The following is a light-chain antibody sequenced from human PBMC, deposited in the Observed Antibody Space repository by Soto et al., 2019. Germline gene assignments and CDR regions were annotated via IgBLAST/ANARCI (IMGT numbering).Light chain of an antibody. CDR1: SGDVDYKY. CDR3: SSYVGSNNFV. Sequence: QSALTQPPSASGSPGQSVTISCTGSSGDVDYKYVSWYQQHPGKAPRLMIFEVTRRPSGVPDRFSGSKSGNTAFLTVSGLQAEDEAEYYCSSYVGSNNFVFGTGTKVTVL. CDR2: EVT. J-gene: IGLJ1*01. V-gene: IGLV2-8*01.